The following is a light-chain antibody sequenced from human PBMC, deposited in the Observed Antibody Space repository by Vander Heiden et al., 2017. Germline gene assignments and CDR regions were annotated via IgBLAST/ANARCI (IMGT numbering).Light chain of an antibody. CDR2: TNN. Sequence: QSVLTQPPSASGTPGQRVTLPCSGSSSNIGSNTVNWYQQPPGTAPKLLIYTNNQRPSGVPDRVSGSKSGTSASLAISGLQSEDEADYYCAAWDDSLNGVVFGGGTKLTVL. CDR3: AAWDDSLNGVV. V-gene: IGLV1-44*01. J-gene: IGLJ2*01. CDR1: SSNIGSNT.